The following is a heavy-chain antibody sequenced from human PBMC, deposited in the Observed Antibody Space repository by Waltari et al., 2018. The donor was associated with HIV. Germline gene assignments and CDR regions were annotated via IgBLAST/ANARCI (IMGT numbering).Heavy chain of an antibody. J-gene: IGHJ4*02. V-gene: IGHV3-74*01. CDR3: ARASHYIEFSTFDGDYYFDV. CDR2: LNSDGSSR. Sequence: VQLVESGGGSIKTGGSLRLSCTASGFSVSNTWMDWVRQGPGKGLVWVARLNSDGSSRNYADAVKGRFVISRDNARNTVYLQLNSLRVEDTAMYFCARASHYIEFSTFDGDYYFDVWGRGTRVAVSS. CDR1: GFSVSNTW. D-gene: IGHD2-15*01.